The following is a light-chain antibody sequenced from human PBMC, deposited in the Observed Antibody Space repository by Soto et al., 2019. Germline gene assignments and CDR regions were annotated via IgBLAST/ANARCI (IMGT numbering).Light chain of an antibody. V-gene: IGKV3D-15*01. J-gene: IGKJ1*01. CDR2: GAS. CDR1: QSLSDN. Sequence: IVMTQSPDTLAVSPGETVTLSCRASQSLSDNLAWYQQKTGQAPRLLIYGASNRATGIPARFSGSGSGTEFTLTISSLQSEDSAVYYCQEYNTWPWTFGQGTKVDIK. CDR3: QEYNTWPWT.